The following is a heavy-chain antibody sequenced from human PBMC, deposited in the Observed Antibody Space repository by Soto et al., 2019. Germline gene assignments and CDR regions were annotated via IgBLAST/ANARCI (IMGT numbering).Heavy chain of an antibody. CDR1: GYTFTSYY. Sequence: QVQLVLSGAEVMKPGASVKVSCKASGYTFTSYYMHWVRQAPGQGLEWMGIINPSGGSTSYAQKFQGRVTMTRDTSTSTVYMELSSLRSEDTAVYYCAREVERGYSYGYLEYWGQGTLVTVSS. CDR3: AREVERGYSYGYLEY. CDR2: INPSGGST. D-gene: IGHD5-18*01. J-gene: IGHJ4*02. V-gene: IGHV1-46*01.